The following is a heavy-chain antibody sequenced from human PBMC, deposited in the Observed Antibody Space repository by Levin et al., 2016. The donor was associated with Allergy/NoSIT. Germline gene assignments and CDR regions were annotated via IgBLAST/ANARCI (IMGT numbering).Heavy chain of an antibody. D-gene: IGHD3-3*01. J-gene: IGHJ6*02. V-gene: IGHV3-7*01. CDR2: IKQDGSEK. CDR3: ARGGPLSYDFWSGYYGDYYYYYGMDV. Sequence: GGSLRLSCAASGFTFSSYWMSWVRQAPGKGLEWVANIKQDGSEKYYVDSVKGRFTISRDNAKNSLYLQMNSLRAEDTAVYYCARGGPLSYDFWSGYYGDYYYYYGMDVWGQGTTVTVSS. CDR1: GFTFSSYW.